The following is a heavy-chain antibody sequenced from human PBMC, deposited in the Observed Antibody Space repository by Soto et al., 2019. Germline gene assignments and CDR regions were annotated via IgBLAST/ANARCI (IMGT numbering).Heavy chain of an antibody. CDR2: FGSSDPYI. D-gene: IGHD4-4*01. J-gene: IGHJ5*02. CDR1: GFTFSSYS. V-gene: IGHV3-21*01. CDR3: ARESRSSNSKNWFDP. Sequence: EVQLVESGGGLVKPGGSLRLSCVASGFTFSSYSMNWVRQAPGRGLEWVSSFGSSDPYIYYADSVKGRFTVSRDNAKNSLYLQMNSLRAEDTAVYYCARESRSSNSKNWFDPWGQGTLVTVSS.